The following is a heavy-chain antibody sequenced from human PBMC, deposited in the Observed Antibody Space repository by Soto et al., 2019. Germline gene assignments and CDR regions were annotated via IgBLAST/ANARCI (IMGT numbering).Heavy chain of an antibody. Sequence: PAETLSLTCTVSGGSVSGYYWNWIRQPPGKGLEWILYIYDTGITNYNPALKSRVTISVDTSKNQFSLHLDSVTAADTAVYFCARAPLMKFDSRGYNFYFYXWGRGSLFPVSX. CDR3: ARAPLMKFDSRGYNFYFYX. CDR1: GGSVSGYY. CDR2: IYDTGIT. D-gene: IGHD3-22*01. V-gene: IGHV4-59*02. J-gene: IGHJ4*02.